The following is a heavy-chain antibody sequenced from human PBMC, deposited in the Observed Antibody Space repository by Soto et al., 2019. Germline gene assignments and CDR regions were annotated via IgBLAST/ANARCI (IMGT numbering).Heavy chain of an antibody. CDR1: GFTFSTFG. J-gene: IGHJ6*02. V-gene: IGHV3-23*01. CDR3: AKDVRPNNGSVFWSGYYRTYYNGMGV. Sequence: GGSLRLSCAASGFTFSTFGMSWVRQAPGKGLEWVSGISGSAGSSSYADSVKGRFTISRDNSKNTLYLEMNSLRAEDTAVYYCAKDVRPNNGSVFWSGYYRTYYNGMGVWGQGTTVTVPS. CDR2: ISGSAGSS. D-gene: IGHD3-3*01.